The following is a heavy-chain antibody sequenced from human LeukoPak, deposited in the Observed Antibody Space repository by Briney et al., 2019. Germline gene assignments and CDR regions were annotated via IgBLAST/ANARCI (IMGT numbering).Heavy chain of an antibody. D-gene: IGHD3-22*01. J-gene: IGHJ4*02. CDR2: ISYTGRT. CDR1: GDSISSSSYY. V-gene: IGHV4-39*07. Sequence: SETLSLTCTVSGDSISSSSYYWGWIRQPPGKGLEWIGNISYTGRTYYNPSLKSRVSMSVDTSKNQFSLKLSSVTAADTAIYYCARLYDSSAYHADHFDYWGQGTLVTVSS. CDR3: ARLYDSSAYHADHFDY.